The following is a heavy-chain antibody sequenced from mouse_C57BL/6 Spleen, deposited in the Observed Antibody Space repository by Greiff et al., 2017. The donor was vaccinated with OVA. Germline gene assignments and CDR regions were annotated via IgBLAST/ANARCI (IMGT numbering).Heavy chain of an antibody. V-gene: IGHV1-80*01. D-gene: IGHD1-1*01. CDR3: ARSSNYYGSSYRYWYFDV. Sequence: QVQLQQSGAELVKPGASVKISCKASGYAFSSYWMNWVKQRPGKGLEWIGQIYPGDGDTNYNGKFKGKATLTADKSSSTAYMQLSSLTSEDSAVYFCARSSNYYGSSYRYWYFDVWGTGTTVTVSS. CDR1: GYAFSSYW. J-gene: IGHJ1*03. CDR2: IYPGDGDT.